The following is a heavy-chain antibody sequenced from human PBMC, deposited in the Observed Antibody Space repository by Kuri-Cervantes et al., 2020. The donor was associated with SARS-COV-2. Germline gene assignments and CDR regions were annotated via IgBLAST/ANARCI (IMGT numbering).Heavy chain of an antibody. Sequence: GESLKISCVASGFSFSNFAMNWVRQTPGKGLEWVSYISSSSSTIYYADSVKGRFTISRDKAKNSLYLQMNSLRAEDTAVYYCARGPGLFDFWGQGTLVTVSS. CDR2: ISSSSSTI. CDR3: ARGPGLFDF. V-gene: IGHV3-48*01. CDR1: GFSFSNFA. J-gene: IGHJ4*02. D-gene: IGHD3/OR15-3a*01.